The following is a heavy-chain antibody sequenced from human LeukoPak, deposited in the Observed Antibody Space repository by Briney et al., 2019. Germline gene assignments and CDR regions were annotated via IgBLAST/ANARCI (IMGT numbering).Heavy chain of an antibody. CDR1: GYTFTSYG. D-gene: IGHD3-22*01. Sequence: SVKVSCKASGYTFTSYGISWVRQAPGQGLEWMGGIIPIFGTANYAQKFQGRVTITADKSTSTAYMELSSLRSEDTAVYYCASPYYYDSSGYPEDYYYYMDVWGKGTTVTVSS. CDR2: IIPIFGTA. J-gene: IGHJ6*03. CDR3: ASPYYYDSSGYPEDYYYYMDV. V-gene: IGHV1-69*06.